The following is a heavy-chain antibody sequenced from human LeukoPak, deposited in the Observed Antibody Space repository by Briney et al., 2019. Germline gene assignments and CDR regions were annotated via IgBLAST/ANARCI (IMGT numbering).Heavy chain of an antibody. CDR2: INTNTGNP. J-gene: IGHJ5*02. CDR3: ARHSPAVGYYDSSGYYSWLDP. V-gene: IGHV7-4-1*02. CDR1: RYTFTSYA. Sequence: GASVKVSCKASRYTFTSYAMNWVRQAPGQGLEWMGWINTNTGNPTYAQGFTGRFVFSLYTSVSTAYLQISSLKAEDTAVYYCARHSPAVGYYDSSGYYSWLDPWGQGTLVTVSS. D-gene: IGHD3-22*01.